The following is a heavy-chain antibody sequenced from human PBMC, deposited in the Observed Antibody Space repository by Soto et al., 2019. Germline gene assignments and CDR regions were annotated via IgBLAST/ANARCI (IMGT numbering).Heavy chain of an antibody. D-gene: IGHD3-3*01. Sequence: GGSLRLSCAASGFTFSSYSMNWVRQAPGKGLEWVSSISSSSSYIYYADSVKGRFTISRDNAKNSLYLQMNSLRAEDTAVYYCARHRLTYYDFWSGRGTRPAYYYYYGMDVWGQGTTVTVSS. J-gene: IGHJ6*02. CDR3: ARHRLTYYDFWSGRGTRPAYYYYYGMDV. CDR1: GFTFSSYS. CDR2: ISSSSSYI. V-gene: IGHV3-21*01.